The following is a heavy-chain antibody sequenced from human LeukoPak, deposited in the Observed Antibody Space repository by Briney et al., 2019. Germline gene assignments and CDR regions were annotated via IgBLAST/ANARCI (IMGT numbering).Heavy chain of an antibody. CDR1: GGSFSGYY. Sequence: SETLSLSCAVYGGSFSGYYWSWIRQTPGKGLEWIGEINHSGSTNYNPSLKSRVTISVDTSKNQFSLKLSSVTAADTAVYYCARGLGAAAAYWGQGTLVTVSS. CDR3: ARGLGAAAAY. V-gene: IGHV4-34*01. CDR2: INHSGST. J-gene: IGHJ4*02. D-gene: IGHD6-13*01.